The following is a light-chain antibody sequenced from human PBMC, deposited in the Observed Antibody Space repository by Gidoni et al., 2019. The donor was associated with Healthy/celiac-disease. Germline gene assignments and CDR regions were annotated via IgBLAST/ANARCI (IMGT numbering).Light chain of an antibody. Sequence: DIVMTQSPDSLAVSLGERATINCKSSQSFLYSSNNKNYLAWYQQKPGQPPKLLIYWASTRESGVPDRFSVRGSGTDFTLTISSLQAEDVAVYYCQQYYSTPLTFGGGTKVEIK. CDR3: QQYYSTPLT. J-gene: IGKJ4*01. CDR2: WAS. CDR1: QSFLYSSNNKNY. V-gene: IGKV4-1*01.